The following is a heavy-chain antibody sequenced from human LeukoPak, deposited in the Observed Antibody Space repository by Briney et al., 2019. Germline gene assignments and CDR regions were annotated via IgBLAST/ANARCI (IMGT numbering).Heavy chain of an antibody. J-gene: IGHJ4*02. V-gene: IGHV3-30-3*01. CDR2: ITYDASNK. CDR3: AREGYNWNLPVY. CDR1: GFTFNSYA. D-gene: IGHD1-20*01. Sequence: GVSLRLFCAACGFTFNSYAILCPPQSPDKGVEWVAVITYDASNKYYADSVKGRFTISRDNSKNKLYMQMNSLKSEDTAVYYCAREGYNWNLPVYWGQGTLVTVSS.